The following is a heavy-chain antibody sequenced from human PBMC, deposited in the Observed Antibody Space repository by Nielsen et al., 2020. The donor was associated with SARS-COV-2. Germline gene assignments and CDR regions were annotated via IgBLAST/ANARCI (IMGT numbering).Heavy chain of an antibody. J-gene: IGHJ4*02. CDR3: ARRGEYGDYFDY. Sequence: GESLKISCAASGFTFSDYYMSWIRQAPGKGLEWVSYISSSSSYTNYADSVKGRFTISRDNAKNSLYLQMNSLRAGDTAVYYCARRGEYGDYFDYWGQGTLVTVSS. CDR2: ISSSSSYT. CDR1: GFTFSDYY. V-gene: IGHV3-11*06. D-gene: IGHD3-16*01.